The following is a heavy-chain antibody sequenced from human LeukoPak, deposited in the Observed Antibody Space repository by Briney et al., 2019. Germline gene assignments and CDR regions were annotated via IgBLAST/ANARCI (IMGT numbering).Heavy chain of an antibody. J-gene: IGHJ3*02. Sequence: AGGSLRLSCAASGFTFSSYWMSWVRQAPGKGLEWVANIKQDGSEKYYVDSVKGRFTISRDSAKNSLYLQMNSLRAEDTAVYYCARGGYSYGYSAFDIWGQGTMVTVSS. CDR2: IKQDGSEK. CDR3: ARGGYSYGYSAFDI. CDR1: GFTFSSYW. V-gene: IGHV3-7*01. D-gene: IGHD5-18*01.